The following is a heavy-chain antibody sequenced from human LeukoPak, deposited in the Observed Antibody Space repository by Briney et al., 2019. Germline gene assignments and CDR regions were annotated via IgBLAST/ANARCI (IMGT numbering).Heavy chain of an antibody. V-gene: IGHV4-61*02. CDR2: IYTSGST. CDR1: GGSISSGSYY. J-gene: IGHJ4*02. CDR3: ARSGYDSSGYYSDY. D-gene: IGHD3-22*01. Sequence: SETLSLTCTVSGGSISSGSYYWSWIRQPAGKGLEWIGRIYTSGSTSYNPSLKSRVTISVDTSKYQFSLKLSSVTAADTAVYYCARSGYDSSGYYSDYWGQGTLVTVSS.